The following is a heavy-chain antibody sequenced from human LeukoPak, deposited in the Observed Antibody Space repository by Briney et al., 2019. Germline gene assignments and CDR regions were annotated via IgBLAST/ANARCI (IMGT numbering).Heavy chain of an antibody. Sequence: SETLSLTCAVYGGSFSGYYWSWIRQPPGKGLEWIGEINHSGSTNYNPSLKSRVTISVDTSKNQFSLKLSSVTAADTAVYYCARHNSHYDYVWGSYRQNWFDPWGQGTLVTVSS. CDR3: ARHNSHYDYVWGSYRQNWFDP. D-gene: IGHD3-16*02. CDR2: INHSGST. CDR1: GGSFSGYY. J-gene: IGHJ5*02. V-gene: IGHV4-34*01.